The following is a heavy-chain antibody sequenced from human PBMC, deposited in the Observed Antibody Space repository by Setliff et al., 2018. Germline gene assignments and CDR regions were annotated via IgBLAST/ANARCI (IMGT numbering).Heavy chain of an antibody. J-gene: IGHJ4*02. Sequence: GGSLRLSCAASGFTFNNAWMTWVRQAPGKGLEWVGRIKSNVDGGTAHYAAPVEGRFTISRDDSKTALYLQMDNMKTEDTAVYYCTTVGLRGPFGWGQGTLVTVSS. D-gene: IGHD3-10*01. V-gene: IGHV3-15*01. CDR3: TTVGLRGPFG. CDR2: IKSNVDGGTA. CDR1: GFTFNNAW.